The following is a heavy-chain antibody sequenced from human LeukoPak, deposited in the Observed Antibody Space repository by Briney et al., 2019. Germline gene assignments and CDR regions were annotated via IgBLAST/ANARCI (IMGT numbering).Heavy chain of an antibody. CDR1: GGSISSSSYY. Sequence: PSETLSLTCTVSGGSISSSSYYWGWIRQPPGKGLEWIGSIYYSGSTYYNPSLKSRVTISVDTSKNQFSLKLSSVTAADTAVYYCARVGPYSTGRYFDCWGQGTLVTVSS. D-gene: IGHD6-19*01. J-gene: IGHJ4*02. CDR3: ARVGPYSTGRYFDC. CDR2: IYYSGST. V-gene: IGHV4-39*07.